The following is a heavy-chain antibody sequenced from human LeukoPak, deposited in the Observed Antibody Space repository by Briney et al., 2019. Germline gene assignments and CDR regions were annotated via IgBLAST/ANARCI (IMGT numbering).Heavy chain of an antibody. Sequence: PGGSLRLSCAGSGCTFDDYAMHWVRQAPGKGLEWVSLISGDGGSTYYADSVKGRFTISRDNSKNSLYLQMNSLRTEDTALYYCAKDRYSSGWSPFDYWGQGTLVTVSS. D-gene: IGHD6-19*01. V-gene: IGHV3-43*02. CDR1: GCTFDDYA. CDR2: ISGDGGST. J-gene: IGHJ4*02. CDR3: AKDRYSSGWSPFDY.